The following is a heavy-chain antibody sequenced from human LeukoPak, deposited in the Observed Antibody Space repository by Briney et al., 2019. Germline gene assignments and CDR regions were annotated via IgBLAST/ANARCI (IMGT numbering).Heavy chain of an antibody. CDR2: IYPADSDT. Sequence: GAPLQISCKGSGSPFTTYWIVWVRQMPGKGLEWMGIIYPADSDTRYSPSFQGQVTISADKSIGTASLQWSSLKASDTAMYYCARLRDDTGGYYLDYWGQGTLVTVSS. CDR1: GSPFTTYW. J-gene: IGHJ4*02. CDR3: ARLRDDTGGYYLDY. D-gene: IGHD3-22*01. V-gene: IGHV5-51*01.